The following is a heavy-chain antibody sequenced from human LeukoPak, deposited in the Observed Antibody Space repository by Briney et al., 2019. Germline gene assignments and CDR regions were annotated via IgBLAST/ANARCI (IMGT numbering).Heavy chain of an antibody. CDR3: ARGGAYQLPYNWFDP. CDR1: GGAFSGYY. J-gene: IGHJ5*02. Sequence: SETLSLTCAVYGGAFSGYYWSWIRQPPGKGLEWIGEINHSGSTNYNPSLKSRVTISVDTSKNQFSLKLSSVAAADTAVYYCARGGAYQLPYNWFDPWGQGTLVTVSS. V-gene: IGHV4-34*01. D-gene: IGHD2-2*01. CDR2: INHSGST.